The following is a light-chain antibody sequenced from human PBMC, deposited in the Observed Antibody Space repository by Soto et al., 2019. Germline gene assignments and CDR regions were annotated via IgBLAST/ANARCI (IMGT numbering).Light chain of an antibody. Sequence: IVMTQSPATVSVSPGERVTLSCRASQSVSSNLAWYQQKPGQAPRLLISGASTRATGVPARFSGSGPGTEFTLTICSLQAEDFAIYYCQQYNTWPPTFGQGTRWIS. V-gene: IGKV3-15*01. CDR1: QSVSSN. J-gene: IGKJ1*01. CDR3: QQYNTWPPT. CDR2: GAS.